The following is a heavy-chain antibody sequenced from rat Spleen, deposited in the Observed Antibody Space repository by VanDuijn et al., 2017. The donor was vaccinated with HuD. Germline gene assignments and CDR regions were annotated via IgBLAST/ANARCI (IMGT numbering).Heavy chain of an antibody. CDR1: GFIFSNND. V-gene: IGHV5-29*01. Sequence: EVQLVESGGGLVQPGRSLKLSCAASGFIFSNNDMAWVRQAPTKGLEWIASISYDGSSTYYRDSVKGRFTISRDNAKSTLYLQMDSLRSEDTATYYCTRHFSPADYYSSFPVLYWGQGTLVTVSS. D-gene: IGHD1-2*01. CDR2: ISYDGSST. J-gene: IGHJ3*01. CDR3: TRHFSPADYYSSFPVLY.